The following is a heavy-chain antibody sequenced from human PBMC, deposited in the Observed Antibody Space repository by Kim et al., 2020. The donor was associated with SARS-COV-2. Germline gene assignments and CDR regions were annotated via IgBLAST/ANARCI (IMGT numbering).Heavy chain of an antibody. CDR1: GFTFSNSG. V-gene: IGHV3-23*01. CDR3: VQKPTGHFPFDN. J-gene: IGHJ4*02. D-gene: IGHD3-9*01. CDR2: ISSTGGST. Sequence: GGSLRLSCAGSGFTFSNSGMHWVRQAPGKGPEWVSAISSTGGSTYYADSVQGRFTISRDNSKNTLYLQLNTLRAEDSAVYYCVQKPTGHFPFDNWGRGTLVTVSS.